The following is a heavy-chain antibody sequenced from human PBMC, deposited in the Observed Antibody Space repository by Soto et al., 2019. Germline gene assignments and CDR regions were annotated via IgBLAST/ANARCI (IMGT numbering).Heavy chain of an antibody. D-gene: IGHD3-3*01. Sequence: PGGSLRLSCAASGFTFSSYGMHWVRQAPGKGLEWVAVISYDGSNKYYADSVKGRFTISRDNSKNTLYLQMNSLRAEDTAVYYCAKVNNYDFWSGYSNFDYWGQGTPVTVSS. V-gene: IGHV3-30*18. J-gene: IGHJ4*02. CDR3: AKVNNYDFWSGYSNFDY. CDR2: ISYDGSNK. CDR1: GFTFSSYG.